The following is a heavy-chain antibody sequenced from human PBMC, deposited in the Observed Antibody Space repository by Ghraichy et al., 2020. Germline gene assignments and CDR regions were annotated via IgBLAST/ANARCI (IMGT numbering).Heavy chain of an antibody. D-gene: IGHD6-19*01. Sequence: GSLRLSCTVSGASIRSPDYFWGWVRQPAGKGLEWVGSAFYSGTDYYNPSLKSRVAVSVDTSKNQFSLKLTSVTAADSGLYFCTRHSSGTLQWYYRGVDVWGQGTTVTVSS. J-gene: IGHJ6*02. CDR3: TRHSSGTLQWYYRGVDV. V-gene: IGHV4-39*01. CDR2: AFYSGTD. CDR1: GASIRSPDYF.